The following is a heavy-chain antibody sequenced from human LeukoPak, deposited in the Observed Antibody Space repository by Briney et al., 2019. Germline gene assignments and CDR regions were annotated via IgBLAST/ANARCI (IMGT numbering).Heavy chain of an antibody. CDR2: IFSDGTT. CDR3: ARDGLAAATLHWCFDL. V-gene: IGHV3-53*01. J-gene: IGHJ2*01. D-gene: IGHD2-15*01. CDR1: EFNVSSNN. Sequence: GGSLRLSCAASEFNVSSNNMRWVRQAPGKGLECVSVIFSDGTTYYADSVKGRFSISRDNSKNTLYLHMNSLRAEDTAVYYCARDGLAAATLHWCFDLWGRGTLVTVSS.